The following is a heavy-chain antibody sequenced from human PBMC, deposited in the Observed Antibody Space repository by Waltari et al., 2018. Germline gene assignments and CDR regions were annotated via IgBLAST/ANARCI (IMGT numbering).Heavy chain of an antibody. V-gene: IGHV4-59*01. D-gene: IGHD1-26*01. J-gene: IGHJ3*02. CDR2: IYYSGST. CDR3: ARDFISGATHDAFDI. Sequence: IRQPPGKGLEWIGYIYYSGSTNYNSSLKSRVTISVDTSKNQFSLKLSSVTAADTAVYYCARDFISGATHDAFDIWGQGTMVTVSS.